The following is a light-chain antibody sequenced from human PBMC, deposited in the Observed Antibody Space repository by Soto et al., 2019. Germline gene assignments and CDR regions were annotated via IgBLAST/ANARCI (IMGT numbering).Light chain of an antibody. CDR2: STS. CDR3: LLYYGGAQLV. V-gene: IGLV7-43*01. Sequence: QAVVTQDPSLTVSPGGTVTLTCASSTGAVTSGYYPNWFQQKPGQAPGALIYSTSNKHSWTPARFSGSLLGGKAALTLSGVQPEDEAEYYCLLYYGGAQLVFGGGTKLTVL. CDR1: TGAVTSGYY. J-gene: IGLJ3*02.